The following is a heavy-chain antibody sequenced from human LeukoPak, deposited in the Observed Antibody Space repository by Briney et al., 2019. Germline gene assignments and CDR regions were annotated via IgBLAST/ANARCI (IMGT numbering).Heavy chain of an antibody. CDR2: IYYSGST. V-gene: IGHV4-59*02. CDR3: ARFVVPAAMSHYYYYGMDV. J-gene: IGHJ6*02. D-gene: IGHD2-2*01. Sequence: SETLSLTCTVSGGSVSSYYWSWIRQPPGKGLEWIGYIYYSGSTNYNPSLKSRVTISVDTSKNQFSLKLSSVTAADTAVYYCARFVVPAAMSHYYYYGMDVWGQGTTVTASS. CDR1: GGSVSSYY.